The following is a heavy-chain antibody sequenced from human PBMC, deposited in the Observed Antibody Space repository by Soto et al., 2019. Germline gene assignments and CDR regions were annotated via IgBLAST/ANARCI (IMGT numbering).Heavy chain of an antibody. CDR2: IYYTGSA. V-gene: IGHV4-39*01. Sequence: SETLSLTCAVSGDSISNTGYYWGWTRQPPGKGLEWIGAIYYTGSASYNPSLESRVTMSVDTSKNQFSLKVTSVTAADTAVYYCATLAVAGSRPDYWGRGALVTVSS. CDR1: GDSISNTGYY. J-gene: IGHJ4*02. D-gene: IGHD6-19*01. CDR3: ATLAVAGSRPDY.